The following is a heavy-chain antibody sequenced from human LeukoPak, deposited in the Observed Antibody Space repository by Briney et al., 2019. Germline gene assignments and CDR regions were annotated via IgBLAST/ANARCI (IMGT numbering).Heavy chain of an antibody. CDR2: MSPNSGNT. CDR3: ARDEHQLWPTLFDY. CDR1: GYTFTSYD. Sequence: ASVKVSCKASGYTFTSYDINWVRQATGQGLEWMGWMSPNSGNTGYAQKFQGRVTMTRNTSISTAYMELSSLRSEDTAVYYCARDEHQLWPTLFDYWGQGTLVTVSS. V-gene: IGHV1-8*01. D-gene: IGHD5-18*01. J-gene: IGHJ4*02.